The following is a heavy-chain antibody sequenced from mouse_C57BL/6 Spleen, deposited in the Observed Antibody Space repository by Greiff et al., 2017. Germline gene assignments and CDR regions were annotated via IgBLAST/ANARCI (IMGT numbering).Heavy chain of an antibody. CDR1: GFNIKDYY. CDR2: IEPEDGET. V-gene: IGHV14-2*01. J-gene: IGHJ2*01. D-gene: IGHD1-1*01. Sequence: VQLQQSGAELVKPGDSVKLSCTASGFNIKDYYMHWVKQRTEQGLEWIGRIEPEDGETKYAPKFQGKATITADTSSHTAYLQLSSLTSEDTAVYYCARKHYYGSSYDYFDYWGQGTTLTVSS. CDR3: ARKHYYGSSYDYFDY.